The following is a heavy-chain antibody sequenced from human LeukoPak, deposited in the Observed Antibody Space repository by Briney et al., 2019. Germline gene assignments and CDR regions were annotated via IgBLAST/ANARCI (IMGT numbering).Heavy chain of an antibody. CDR3: ARRYCSGGSCFGFTLDY. CDR2: ITGSGDNT. D-gene: IGHD2-15*01. CDR1: GFTFSNHD. V-gene: IGHV3-23*01. Sequence: GGSLRLSCVASGFTFSNHDMRWVRQAPGKGLEWVSAITGSGDNTYYSDSVKGRFTISRDNSKNTLYLQMNSLRAEDTAMHFCARRYCSGGSCFGFTLDYWGQGTLVTVSS. J-gene: IGHJ4*02.